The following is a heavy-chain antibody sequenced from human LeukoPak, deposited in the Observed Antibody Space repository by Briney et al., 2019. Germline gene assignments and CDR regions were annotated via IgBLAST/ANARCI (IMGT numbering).Heavy chain of an antibody. V-gene: IGHV1-2*02. J-gene: IGHJ6*03. CDR2: INPNSGGT. D-gene: IGHD3/OR15-3a*01. Sequence: ASVKVSCKTSGYGFTGYYIQWVRQAPGQGLEWMGWINPNSGGTNYAQKLGRVTMTRDTSISTAYMELIRLTSDDTAVYYCAKGTESYYYFYYMDVWGKGTTVTVSS. CDR3: AKGTESYYYFYYMDV. CDR1: GYGFTGYY.